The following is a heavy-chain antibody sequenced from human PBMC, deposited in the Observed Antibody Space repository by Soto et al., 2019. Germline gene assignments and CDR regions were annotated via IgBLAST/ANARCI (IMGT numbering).Heavy chain of an antibody. Sequence: QVQLVQSGAEVKKPGSSVKVSCRASGGTFSNYAISWVRQAPGQGLEWMGAIIPIIGSPHYAQRFQGRVTITADDSTSTAFMDLSSLRSEDTAVYDCASSIVATIGASIFYYYGMDVWGQGTTVTVSS. D-gene: IGHD5-12*01. J-gene: IGHJ6*02. CDR1: GGTFSNYA. V-gene: IGHV1-69*01. CDR3: ASSIVATIGASIFYYYGMDV. CDR2: IIPIIGSP.